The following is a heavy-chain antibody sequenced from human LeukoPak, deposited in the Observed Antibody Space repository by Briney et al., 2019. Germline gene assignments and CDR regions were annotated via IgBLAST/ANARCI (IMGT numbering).Heavy chain of an antibody. D-gene: IGHD3-10*01. J-gene: IGHJ4*02. Sequence: SETLSLTCTVSGGSISSSYWSWIRQPPGKGLEWIGYIYSSGSTNYNPSLMSRVTISVNTSKNQFSLKLSSVTAADTAVYYCARDYGSGSSQIFDYWGQGTLVTVSS. CDR3: ARDYGSGSSQIFDY. V-gene: IGHV4-59*01. CDR2: IYSSGST. CDR1: GGSISSSY.